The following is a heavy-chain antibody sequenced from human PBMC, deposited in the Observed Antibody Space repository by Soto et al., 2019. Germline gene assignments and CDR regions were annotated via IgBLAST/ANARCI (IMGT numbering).Heavy chain of an antibody. V-gene: IGHV3-21*01. D-gene: IGHD2-2*01. CDR1: GFTFSSYS. Sequence: VGSLRLSCAASGFTFSSYSMNWVRQAPGKGLEWVSSISSSSSYIYYADSVKGRFTISRDNAKNSLYLQMNSLRAEDTAVYYCASEALGYCSSTSCYFWGQGTLVTVSS. CDR3: ASEALGYCSSTSCYF. J-gene: IGHJ4*02. CDR2: ISSSSSYI.